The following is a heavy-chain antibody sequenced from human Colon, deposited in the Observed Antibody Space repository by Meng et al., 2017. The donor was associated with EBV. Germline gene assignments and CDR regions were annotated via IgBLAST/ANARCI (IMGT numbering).Heavy chain of an antibody. CDR1: GGSISSVYW. V-gene: IGHV4-4*02. CDR3: ARGGYYSFDY. J-gene: IGHJ4*02. CDR2: IYHSGST. Sequence: QVQLHASVPGLAKPSETLSLTCAVSGGSISSVYWWTWVRQSPGKGLEWIGEIYHSGSTNYNPSLKSRVTISVDKSKNQFSLKLTSVTAADTAVYYCARGGYYSFDYWGQRTLVTVSS. D-gene: IGHD5-18*01.